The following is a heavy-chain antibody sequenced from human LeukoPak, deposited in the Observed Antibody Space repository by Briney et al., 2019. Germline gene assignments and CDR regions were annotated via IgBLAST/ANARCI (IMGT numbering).Heavy chain of an antibody. Sequence: GGSLRLSCAASGFTFDDYAMHWVRHAPGKGLEWVSGISWNSGSIGYADSVKGRFTISRDNAKNSLYLQMNSLRAEDTALYYCAKDKFPGATVTTFDYWGQGTLVTVSS. CDR2: ISWNSGSI. V-gene: IGHV3-9*01. D-gene: IGHD4-17*01. CDR1: GFTFDDYA. CDR3: AKDKFPGATVTTFDY. J-gene: IGHJ4*02.